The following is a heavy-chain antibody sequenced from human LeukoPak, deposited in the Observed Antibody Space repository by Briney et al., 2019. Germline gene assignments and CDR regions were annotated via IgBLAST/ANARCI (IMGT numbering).Heavy chain of an antibody. V-gene: IGHV4-61*01. CDR1: GGSVSSGSYY. Sequence: SETLSPTCTVSGGSVSSGSYYWSWIRQPPGKGLEWIGYIYYSGSTNYNPSLKSRVTISVDTSKNQFSLKLSSVTAADTAVYYCASGGGVVVPAAFYCYGMDVWGKGTTVTVSS. J-gene: IGHJ6*04. D-gene: IGHD2-2*01. CDR3: ASGGGVVVPAAFYCYGMDV. CDR2: IYYSGST.